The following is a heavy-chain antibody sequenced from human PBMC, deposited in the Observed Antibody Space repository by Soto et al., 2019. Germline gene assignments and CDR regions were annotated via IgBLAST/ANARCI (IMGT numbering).Heavy chain of an antibody. V-gene: IGHV3-11*01. J-gene: IGHJ4*02. CDR1: GFTFSDYY. CDR2: ISSSGSTI. Sequence: QVQLVESGGGLVKPGGSLRLSCAASGFTFSDYYMTWIRQAPGKGREWVSYISSSGSTIYYADSVKGRFTISRDNAKTSLYLQMNSLRAEDTAVYYGAREGRSTSCYYDYWGQGTLVTVSS. D-gene: IGHD2-2*01. CDR3: AREGRSTSCYYDY.